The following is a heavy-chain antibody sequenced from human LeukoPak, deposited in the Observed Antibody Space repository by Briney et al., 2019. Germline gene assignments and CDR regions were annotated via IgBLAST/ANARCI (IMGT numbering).Heavy chain of an antibody. J-gene: IGHJ6*03. CDR3: ARLADYYYSMDV. CDR1: GGSISSRSYY. CDR2: IYHSGST. D-gene: IGHD6-25*01. V-gene: IGHV4-39*07. Sequence: PSETLSLTCTVSGGSISSRSYYWGWIRQPAGKGLEWIGSIYHSGSTYYNPSLKSRVTTSLDTSKQQFSLRRNSIAAQTRAVSYCARLADYYYSMDVWGKGTTVTVSS.